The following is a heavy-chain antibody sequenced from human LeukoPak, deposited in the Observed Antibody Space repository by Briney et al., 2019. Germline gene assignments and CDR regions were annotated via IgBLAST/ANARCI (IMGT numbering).Heavy chain of an antibody. CDR2: IYYSGST. V-gene: IGHV4-59*01. CDR3: ARGVGLRLGESSLYYFDY. Sequence: SETLSLTCTVSGGSISSYYWSWIRQPPGKGLEWIGYIYYSGSTNYNPSLKSRVTISVDTSKNQFSLKLSSVTAADTAVYYCARGVGLRLGESSLYYFDYWGQGTLVTVSS. J-gene: IGHJ4*02. CDR1: GGSISSYY. D-gene: IGHD3-16*02.